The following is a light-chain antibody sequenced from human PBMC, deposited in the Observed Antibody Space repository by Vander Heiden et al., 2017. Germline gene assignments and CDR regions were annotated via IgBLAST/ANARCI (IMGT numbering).Light chain of an antibody. CDR2: STD. CDR3: VLYVGSGIWV. CDR1: SASGSTNNY. V-gene: IGLV8-61*01. J-gene: IGLJ3*02. Sequence: HTALTQEPTFSVSPGGTVTLTCGFNSASGSTNNYPTWCQQTPGQAPRTLIYSTDTRSSGVPERFSGSILGNKAALTITGAQADDESHYYCVLYVGSGIWVFGGGTKMTVL.